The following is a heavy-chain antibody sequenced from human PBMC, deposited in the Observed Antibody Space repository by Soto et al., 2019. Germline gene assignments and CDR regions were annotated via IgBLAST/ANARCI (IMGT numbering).Heavy chain of an antibody. CDR2: LSGSGVST. V-gene: IGHV3-23*01. CDR3: AKGGGPNDYYDTSGYYLYYYYAMDV. Sequence: EVQQMESGGGLVQPGGSLRLSCAASGFTFSSYAKSWVRQAPGKGLEWVSALSGSGVSTYYADSVKGRFTISRDNTKNTLYLQMNSLRAGDTAVYYCAKGGGPNDYYDTSGYYLYYYYAMDVWGQGTTVTVSS. D-gene: IGHD3-22*01. CDR1: GFTFSSYA. J-gene: IGHJ6*02.